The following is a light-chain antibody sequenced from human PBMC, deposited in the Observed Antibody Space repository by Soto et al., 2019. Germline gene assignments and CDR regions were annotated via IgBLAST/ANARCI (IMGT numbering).Light chain of an antibody. Sequence: EIVLTQSPATLSLSPGERAPLSCRASQSVNTYLAWYTQKPGQAPRLLMYDASNRATGVPARFSGSGSGTKYTLIISSLQSEDFAVYDCHQYNNWPPWTFGQGTRLEIK. V-gene: IGKV3-11*01. J-gene: IGKJ5*01. CDR1: QSVNTY. CDR2: DAS. CDR3: HQYNNWPPWT.